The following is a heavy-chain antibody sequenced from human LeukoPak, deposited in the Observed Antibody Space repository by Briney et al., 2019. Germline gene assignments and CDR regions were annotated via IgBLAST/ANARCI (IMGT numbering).Heavy chain of an antibody. CDR2: INPGNGDT. J-gene: IGHJ6*02. CDR3: ARDRWHCRVNCVSVYYFALDV. CDR1: GYTFTNYA. D-gene: IGHD2-15*01. Sequence: ASGKVSCKGSGYTFTNYAIHWVRQAPGQSLEWLGWINPGNGDTKYSQDFQGRVTINTDTSAATAYVELNSLTSEDTAVYYCARDRWHCRVNCVSVYYFALDVCGQGTTVTVSS. V-gene: IGHV1-3*01.